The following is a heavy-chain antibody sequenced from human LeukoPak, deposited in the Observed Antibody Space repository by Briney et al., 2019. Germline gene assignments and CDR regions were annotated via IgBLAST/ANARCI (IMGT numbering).Heavy chain of an antibody. V-gene: IGHV3-74*01. CDR1: GFTLSNHW. Sequence: GGSLRLSCAASGFTLSNHWMHWVRHAPGKGLVWVSRISGDEIWTSYADSVKGRFIISRDNAKDTLYLQMNSLRTEDTAVYYCAREYNSGPKQTDAFDIWGQGTMVAVSS. J-gene: IGHJ3*02. CDR2: ISGDEIWT. CDR3: AREYNSGPKQTDAFDI. D-gene: IGHD3-22*01.